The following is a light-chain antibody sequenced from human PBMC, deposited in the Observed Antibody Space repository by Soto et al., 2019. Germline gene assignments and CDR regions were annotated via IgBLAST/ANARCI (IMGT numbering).Light chain of an antibody. CDR2: EDT. CDR1: SSDIGTFNL. J-gene: IGLJ3*02. V-gene: IGLV2-23*01. Sequence: QSALTQPASVSGSPGQSITISCTGTSSDIGTFNLVSWYQHHPGKAPKLIIHEDTKRPSGVSNRFSGSKSGLTASLTLSGLQAEDEADYYCCSYAGSSTWVFGGGTKLTVL. CDR3: CSYAGSSTWV.